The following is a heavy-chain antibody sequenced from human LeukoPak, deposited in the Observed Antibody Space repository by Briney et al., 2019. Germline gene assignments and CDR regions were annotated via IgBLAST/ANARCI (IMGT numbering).Heavy chain of an antibody. V-gene: IGHV3-48*03. CDR1: GFTFSSYE. Sequence: GGSLRLSCAASGFTFSSYEMNWVRQAPGKGLEWVSYISSSGSTIYYADSVKGRSTISRDNAKNSLYLQMNSLRAEDTAVYYCARDTAMVAKHFDYWGQGTLVTVSS. CDR2: ISSSGSTI. D-gene: IGHD5-18*01. J-gene: IGHJ4*02. CDR3: ARDTAMVAKHFDY.